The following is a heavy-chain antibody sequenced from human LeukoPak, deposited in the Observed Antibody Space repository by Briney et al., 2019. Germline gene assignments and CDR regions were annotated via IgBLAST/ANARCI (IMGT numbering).Heavy chain of an antibody. CDR1: GGSISSSSYY. CDR3: ATLAEANAFDI. J-gene: IGHJ3*02. V-gene: IGHV4-39*01. D-gene: IGHD6-25*01. CDR2: IYYSGST. Sequence: PSETLSLTCTVSGGSISSSSYYWGWLRQPPGKGLEWIGSIYYSGSTYYNPSLKSRVTISVDTSKNQFSLKLSSVTAADTAVYYCATLAEANAFDIWGQGTMATVSS.